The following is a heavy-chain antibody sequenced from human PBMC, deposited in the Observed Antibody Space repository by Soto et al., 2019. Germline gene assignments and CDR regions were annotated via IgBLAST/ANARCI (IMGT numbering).Heavy chain of an antibody. J-gene: IGHJ4*02. Sequence: QVQLQQWGAGLLKPSETLSLTCAVYGGSFSGYYWSWIRQPPGKGLEWIGEINHSGSTNYNPSPKSRVTISADTSKNQFSLKLSSVTAADTAVYYCARGWGRIFDYWGQGTLVTVSS. V-gene: IGHV4-34*01. CDR3: ARGWGRIFDY. CDR2: INHSGST. CDR1: GGSFSGYY. D-gene: IGHD7-27*01.